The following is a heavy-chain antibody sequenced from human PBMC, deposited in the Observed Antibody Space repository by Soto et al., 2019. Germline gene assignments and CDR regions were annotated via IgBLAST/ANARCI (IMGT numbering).Heavy chain of an antibody. J-gene: IGHJ6*02. CDR1: GFTFSSYW. V-gene: IGHV3-7*05. CDR2: IKQDGSEK. Sequence: GGSLRLSCAASGFTFSSYWMSWVRQAPGKGLEWVANIKQDGSEKYYVDSVKGRFTISRDNAKNSLYLQMNSLRAEDTAVYYCARVGDFWSGYPYYYGMDVWGQGTTVTVSS. CDR3: ARVGDFWSGYPYYYGMDV. D-gene: IGHD3-3*01.